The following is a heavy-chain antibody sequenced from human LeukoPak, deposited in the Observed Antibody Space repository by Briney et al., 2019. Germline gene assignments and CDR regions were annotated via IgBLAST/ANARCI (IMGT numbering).Heavy chain of an antibody. CDR2: IIPIFGTA. CDR3: ARDERYDSSGYPFDY. Sequence: SVKVSCKASGGTFSSYAISWVRQAPGQGLEWMGGIIPIFGTANYAQKFQGRVTITADESTSTAYMELSSLRSDDTAMYYCARDERYDSSGYPFDYWGQGTLVTVSS. V-gene: IGHV1-69*13. D-gene: IGHD3-22*01. CDR1: GGTFSSYA. J-gene: IGHJ4*02.